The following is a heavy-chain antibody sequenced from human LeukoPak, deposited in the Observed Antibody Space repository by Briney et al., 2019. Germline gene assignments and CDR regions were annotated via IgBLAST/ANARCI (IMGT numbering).Heavy chain of an antibody. CDR1: GYSFTSGHY. V-gene: IGHV4-38-2*01. Sequence: TSETLSLTCSVSGYSFTSGHYWGWIRQPPGKGLEWIGPIYHTGSTHYKPSLKSRVTISVDTTTNQLALKLRSVTAADMAVCFSARYSSSTSCILLGFDYWGQGTLVTVSS. CDR3: ARYSSSTSCILLGFDY. CDR2: IYHTGST. J-gene: IGHJ4*02. D-gene: IGHD2-2*01.